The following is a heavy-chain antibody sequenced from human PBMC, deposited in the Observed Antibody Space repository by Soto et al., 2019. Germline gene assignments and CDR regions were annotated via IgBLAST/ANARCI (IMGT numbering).Heavy chain of an antibody. CDR3: AKDRYITFGGVPNWFDP. CDR1: GFTFSSYA. J-gene: IGHJ5*02. D-gene: IGHD3-16*01. CDR2: ISGSGGST. Sequence: GGSLRLSCAASGFTFSSYAMSWVRQAPGKGLEWVSAISGSGGSTYYADSVKGRFTISRDNSKNTLYLQMNSLRAEDTAVYYCAKDRYITFGGVPNWFDPWGQGTLVTVSS. V-gene: IGHV3-23*01.